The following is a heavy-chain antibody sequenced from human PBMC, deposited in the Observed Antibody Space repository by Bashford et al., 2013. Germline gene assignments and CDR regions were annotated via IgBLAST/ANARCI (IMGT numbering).Heavy chain of an antibody. V-gene: IGHV1-18*01. CDR2: ISGYNGNT. D-gene: IGHD3-3*01. J-gene: IGHJ6*02. CDR1: GYTVSNYG. CDR3: ARDPTKIFWSPSPAGYSSGMDV. Sequence: ASVKVSCKASGYTVSNYGISWVRQAPGQGLEWMGWISGYNGNTNYAEKVQGRVTMTTDTSTSTAYMDLTSLRSDDTAVYYCARDPTKIFWSPSPAGYSSGMDVWGQGTTVTVSS.